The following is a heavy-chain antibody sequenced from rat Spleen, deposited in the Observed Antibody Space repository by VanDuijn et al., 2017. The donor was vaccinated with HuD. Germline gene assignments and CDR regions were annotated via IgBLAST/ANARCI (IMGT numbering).Heavy chain of an antibody. D-gene: IGHD1-6*01. CDR3: VRQDTSGYSNWFAF. CDR2: ISSGGGDT. CDR1: GFTFSSFP. J-gene: IGHJ3*01. Sequence: EVQLVESDGGLVQPGRSLKLSCAASGFTFSSFPMAWVRQAPKKGLEWVASISSGGGDTYYPDSVKDRFTISRDNAKSTLYLLMDSLRSEDSATYYCVRQDTSGYSNWFAFWGQGTLVTVSS. V-gene: IGHV5-25*01.